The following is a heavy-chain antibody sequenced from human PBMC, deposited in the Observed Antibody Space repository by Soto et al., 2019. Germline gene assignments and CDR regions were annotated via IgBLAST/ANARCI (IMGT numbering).Heavy chain of an antibody. V-gene: IGHV4-59*01. J-gene: IGHJ6*02. D-gene: IGHD3-3*01. CDR3: ARVHGWGGHYYYYYGMDV. CDR1: GGSISSYY. CDR2: IYYSGST. Sequence: SETLSLTCTVSGGSISSYYWSWIRQPPGKGLEWIGYIYYSGSTNYNPSLKSRVTISVDTSKNQFSLKLSSVTAADTAVYYCARVHGWGGHYYYYYGMDVWGQGTTVTVSS.